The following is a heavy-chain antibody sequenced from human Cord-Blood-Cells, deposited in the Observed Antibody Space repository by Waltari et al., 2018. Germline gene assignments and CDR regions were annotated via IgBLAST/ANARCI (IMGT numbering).Heavy chain of an antibody. Sequence: QVQLVQSGAEVKKPGASVKVSCKASGYTFTSYAMHWVRQAPGQRLEWRGWINAGNGNTKNSQKYQGRVTITSATSASTAYMELSSLRYEGTAGYYCARDKGTTGTTYNWFDPWGQGTLVTVSS. J-gene: IGHJ5*02. V-gene: IGHV1-3*01. CDR3: ARDKGTTGTTYNWFDP. CDR1: GYTFTSYA. CDR2: INAGNGNT. D-gene: IGHD1-1*01.